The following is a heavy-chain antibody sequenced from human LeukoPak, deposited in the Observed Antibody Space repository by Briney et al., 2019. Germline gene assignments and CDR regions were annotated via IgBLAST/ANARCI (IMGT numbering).Heavy chain of an antibody. CDR1: GGTFSSYA. CDR2: IIPIFGTA. V-gene: IGHV1-69*13. CDR3: ARQGALASDAFDI. J-gene: IGHJ3*02. Sequence: SVKVSCKXSGGTFSSYAISWVRQAPRQGLEWMGGIIPIFGTANYAQKFQGRVTITADESTSTAYMELSSLRSEDTAVYYCARQGALASDAFDIWGQGTMVTVSS.